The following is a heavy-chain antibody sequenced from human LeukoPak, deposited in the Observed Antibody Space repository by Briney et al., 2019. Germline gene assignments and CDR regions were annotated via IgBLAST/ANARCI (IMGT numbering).Heavy chain of an antibody. D-gene: IGHD5-24*01. Sequence: GGSLRLSCAASGFPFSSYSMNWVRQAPGKGLEWVSSISSGTSFIYYADSVKGRFTISRDNAKNSLYLQMNSLRAEDTAVYYCAPQEGDGYNLAPYYFDYWGQGTLVTVSS. CDR2: ISSGTSFI. V-gene: IGHV3-21*01. CDR3: APQEGDGYNLAPYYFDY. CDR1: GFPFSSYS. J-gene: IGHJ4*02.